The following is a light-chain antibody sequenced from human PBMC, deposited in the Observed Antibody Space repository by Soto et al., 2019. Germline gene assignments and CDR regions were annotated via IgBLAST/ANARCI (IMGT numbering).Light chain of an antibody. CDR1: QSVSSN. V-gene: IGKV3D-15*01. Sequence: EIVMTQSTATLSVSPGERATLSCRASQSVSSNLAWYQQKPGQAPRLLIYGASTRATGIPDRFSGSGSGTEFTLTISRLEPEDFTVYYCHHYETFGQGTKVDIK. CDR3: HHYET. J-gene: IGKJ1*01. CDR2: GAS.